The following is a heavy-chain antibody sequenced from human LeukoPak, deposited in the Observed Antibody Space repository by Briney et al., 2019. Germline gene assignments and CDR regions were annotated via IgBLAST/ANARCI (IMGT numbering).Heavy chain of an antibody. J-gene: IGHJ4*02. CDR3: AIQRHPPWGSYSPLDY. Sequence: PGGSLRLSSAASGVTFSSYAMSWVRQAPGRGLEWVSAISGSGGSTYYADSVKGRFTISRDNSKNTLYLHMNSLRAEDTAVYYCAIQRHPPWGSYSPLDYCGQGTLVTVSS. V-gene: IGHV3-23*01. D-gene: IGHD1-26*01. CDR2: ISGSGGST. CDR1: GVTFSSYA.